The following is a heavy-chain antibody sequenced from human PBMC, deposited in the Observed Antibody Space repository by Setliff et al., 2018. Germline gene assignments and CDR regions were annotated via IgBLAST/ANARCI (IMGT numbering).Heavy chain of an antibody. CDR3: ARGPPGYYFYMNV. Sequence: SETLSLTCNVSGGSISSYSWSWIRQAPGKGLEWIGYLYYSGNTNYNPSLKSRVTISGDTSQNYFSLKLTSVTEADTAVYYCARGPPGYYFYMNVWGQGTTVTVSS. CDR2: LYYSGNT. CDR1: GGSISSYS. J-gene: IGHJ6*03. V-gene: IGHV4-59*01.